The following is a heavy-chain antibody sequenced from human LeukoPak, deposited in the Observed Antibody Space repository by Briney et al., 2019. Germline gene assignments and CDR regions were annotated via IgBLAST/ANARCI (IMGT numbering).Heavy chain of an antibody. CDR2: INPNTGDT. CDR1: GYTFTVYY. D-gene: IGHD2-2*01. J-gene: IGHJ4*02. V-gene: IGHV1-2*02. CDR3: ARDRIGDCAATSCYLAY. Sequence: ASVKVSCKASGYTFTVYYLHWVRQAPGQGLEWIGWINPNTGDTNYAQKFQGRVTMTRETSITTAYMELSRLRSDDTAVYYCARDRIGDCAATSCYLAYWGQGTLVSASS.